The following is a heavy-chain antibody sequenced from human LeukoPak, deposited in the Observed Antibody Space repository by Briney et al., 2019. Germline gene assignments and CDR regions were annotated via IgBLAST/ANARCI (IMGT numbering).Heavy chain of an antibody. Sequence: PGGPLRLSCAASGFTVSSNYMSWVRQAPGKGLEWVSVIYSGGSTYYADSVKGRFTISRDNAKNSLYLQMNSLRAEDTAVYYRARDYYDSSGYYYGGDPFDIWGQGTMVTVSS. CDR2: IYSGGST. CDR1: GFTVSSNY. J-gene: IGHJ3*02. V-gene: IGHV3-66*01. D-gene: IGHD3-22*01. CDR3: ARDYYDSSGYYYGGDPFDI.